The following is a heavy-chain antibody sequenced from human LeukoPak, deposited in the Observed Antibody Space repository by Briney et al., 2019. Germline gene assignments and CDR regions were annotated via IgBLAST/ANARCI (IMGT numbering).Heavy chain of an antibody. Sequence: GGSLRLSCAASGFTFSSYGMSWVRQAPGKGLEWVANIKQDGSEKYYVDSVKGRFTISRDNAKNSLYLQMNSLRAEDTAVYYCARSGRGYSYDPTYYFDYWGQGTLVTVSS. CDR1: GFTFSSYG. CDR2: IKQDGSEK. V-gene: IGHV3-7*01. D-gene: IGHD5-18*01. CDR3: ARSGRGYSYDPTYYFDY. J-gene: IGHJ4*02.